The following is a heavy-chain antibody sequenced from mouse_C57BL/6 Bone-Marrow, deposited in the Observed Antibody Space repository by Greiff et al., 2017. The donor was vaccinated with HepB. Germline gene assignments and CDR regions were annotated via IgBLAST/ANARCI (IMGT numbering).Heavy chain of an antibody. J-gene: IGHJ3*01. D-gene: IGHD1-1*01. CDR3: ARPYYYGSSPWVAY. V-gene: IGHV1-81*01. CDR2: IYPRSGNT. Sequence: QVQLQQSGAELARPGASVKLSCKASGYTFTSYGISWVKQRTGQGLEWIGEIYPRSGNTYYNEKFKGKATLTADKSSSTAYMELRSLTSEDSAVYFCARPYYYGSSPWVAYWGQGTLVTVSA. CDR1: GYTFTSYG.